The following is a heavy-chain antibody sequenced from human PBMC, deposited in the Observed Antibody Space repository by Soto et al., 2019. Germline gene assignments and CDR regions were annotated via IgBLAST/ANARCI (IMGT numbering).Heavy chain of an antibody. CDR1: GFTFSSYG. J-gene: IGHJ4*02. V-gene: IGHV3-30*03. D-gene: IGHD4-17*01. CDR3: ATSDYGDYRV. Sequence: GSLRLSCAASGFTFSSYGMHWVRQAPGKGLEWVAVISYDGSNKYYADSVKGRFTISRDNAKNSLYLQMNSLRAEDTAVYYCATSDYGDYRVWGQGTLVTVSS. CDR2: ISYDGSNK.